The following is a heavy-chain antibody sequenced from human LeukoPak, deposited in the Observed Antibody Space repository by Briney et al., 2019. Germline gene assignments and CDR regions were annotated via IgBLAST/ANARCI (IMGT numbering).Heavy chain of an antibody. D-gene: IGHD5/OR15-5a*01. CDR2: IRSDGSDK. Sequence: GGSLRLSCAASGFTFSNYGMHWVRQAPGKGLEWVAFIRSDGSDKYYADSVKGRFTISRDNSKHTLYLQMNSLRAEDTAVYYCARALRPFDYWGQGTLVTVSS. CDR3: ARALRPFDY. J-gene: IGHJ4*02. V-gene: IGHV3-30*02. CDR1: GFTFSNYG.